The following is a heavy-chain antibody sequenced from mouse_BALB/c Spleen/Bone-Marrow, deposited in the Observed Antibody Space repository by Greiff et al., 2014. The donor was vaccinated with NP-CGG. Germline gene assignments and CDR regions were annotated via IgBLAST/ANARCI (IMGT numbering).Heavy chain of an antibody. V-gene: IGHV5-6-3*01. CDR2: INSNGGIT. D-gene: IGHD2-1*01. CDR3: VRGNYGNYVDYFDF. CDR1: GFTFSNYG. Sequence: EVHLVESGGGLVQPGGSLKLSCAASGFTFSNYGMSWVRQTPDKRLELVATINSNGGITYYPDSVKGRFTISRDTAKNTLYLQMSSLKSEETAMYYCVRGNYGNYVDYFDFWGQGTTLTVSS. J-gene: IGHJ2*01.